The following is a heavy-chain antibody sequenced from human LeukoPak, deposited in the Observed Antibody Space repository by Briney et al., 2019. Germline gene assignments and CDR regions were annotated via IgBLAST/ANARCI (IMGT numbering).Heavy chain of an antibody. V-gene: IGHV1-24*01. J-gene: IGHJ3*01. CDR2: FDPDDGET. Sequence: ASVKVSCKVSGYSLSELSMHWVRQAPGKGLEWMGGFDPDDGETMYAQKFQGRVSMTEDTSTDTAHMDLTSLTSEDTAVYYCTTGQLQFLARGHAFDLWGQGTLVIVSS. CDR1: GYSLSELS. CDR3: TTGQLQFLARGHAFDL. D-gene: IGHD3-3*01.